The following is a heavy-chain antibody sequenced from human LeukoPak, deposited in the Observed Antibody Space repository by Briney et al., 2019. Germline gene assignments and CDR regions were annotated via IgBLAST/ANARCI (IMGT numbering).Heavy chain of an antibody. J-gene: IGHJ6*02. CDR1: GFTFSSYA. V-gene: IGHV3-30*04. CDR3: ARVALRVLLWFGESHYGMDV. D-gene: IGHD3-10*01. CDR2: ISYDGSNK. Sequence: PGGSLRLSCAASGFTFSSYAMHWVRQAPGKGLEWVAVISYDGSNKYYADSVKGRFTISRDNSKNTLYLQMNSLRAEDTAVYYCARVALRVLLWFGESHYGMDVWGQGTTVTVSS.